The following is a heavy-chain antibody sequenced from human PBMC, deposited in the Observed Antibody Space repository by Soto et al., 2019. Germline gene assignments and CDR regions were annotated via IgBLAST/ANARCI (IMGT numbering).Heavy chain of an antibody. J-gene: IGHJ4*02. V-gene: IGHV4-39*01. CDR1: GGSVSSSGYF. D-gene: IGHD2-2*01. CDR3: ARQNYCGTTTCYGY. CDR2: VSYSGST. Sequence: QVQLQESGPGLVKPSETLSLTCTVSGGSVSSSGYFWGWIRQTPGKGLEWLGRVSYSGSTDYNPSLNRRVTIAVDTSKNQFPLKLTAVTAADTAIYYCARQNYCGTTTCYGYWGQGSLVTVSS.